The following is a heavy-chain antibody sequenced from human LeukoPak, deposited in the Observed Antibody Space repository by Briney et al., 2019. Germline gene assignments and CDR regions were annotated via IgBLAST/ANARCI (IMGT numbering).Heavy chain of an antibody. D-gene: IGHD3-22*01. CDR1: GYTFTVYY. J-gene: IGHJ4*02. Sequence: GPSVTVSCTASGYTFTVYYMHWGRQAPGQGLEWMGWINPNSGGTNYAQKFQGWVTMTRDTSISTAYMELSRLRSDDTAVYYCARFNREYYYDSSGYYVWGQGTLVTVSS. CDR2: INPNSGGT. V-gene: IGHV1-2*04. CDR3: ARFNREYYYDSSGYYV.